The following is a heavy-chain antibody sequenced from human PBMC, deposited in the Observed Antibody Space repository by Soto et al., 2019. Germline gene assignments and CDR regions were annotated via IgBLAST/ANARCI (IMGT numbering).Heavy chain of an antibody. D-gene: IGHD3-10*01. V-gene: IGHV3-11*01. Sequence: QVQLVESGGGLVKPGGSLRLSCAASGFTFSDYYMSWIRQAPGKGLELVSYISSSGSTIYYADSVKGRFTISRDNAKNSLYLQMNSLRAEDTAAYYCARYQYYYGSGSYPYYYYGMDVWGQGTTVTVSS. J-gene: IGHJ6*02. CDR3: ARYQYYYGSGSYPYYYYGMDV. CDR1: GFTFSDYY. CDR2: ISSSGSTI.